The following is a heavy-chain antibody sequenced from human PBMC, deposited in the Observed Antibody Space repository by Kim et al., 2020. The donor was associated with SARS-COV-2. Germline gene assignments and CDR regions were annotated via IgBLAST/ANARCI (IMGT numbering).Heavy chain of an antibody. V-gene: IGHV3-73*01. D-gene: IGHD6-19*01. CDR1: GFTFSSST. CDR3: TRVNPIAGGWYDAFDI. Sequence: GGSLRLSCAASGFTFSSSTMHWVRQASGKGLEWVGRIRSKANSYATAYAASGKSRFSISSDDSKNTAYLQMNSLKTEDTAVYYCTRVNPIAGGWYDAFDIWGQGTMVTVSS. CDR2: IRSKANSYAT. J-gene: IGHJ3*02.